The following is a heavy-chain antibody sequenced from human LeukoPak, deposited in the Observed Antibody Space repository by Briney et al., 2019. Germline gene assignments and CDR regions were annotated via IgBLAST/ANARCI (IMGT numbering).Heavy chain of an antibody. CDR1: KFTFMNYA. Sequence: GGSLRLSCTASKFTFMNYAMHWVRQAPGKGLEWVSGISVSGTSTYYADAVKGRFTISRDNSKNTLYLQMNSLRAEDTAVYYCARRTNSWPNFDYWGQGTLVTVSS. D-gene: IGHD6-13*01. J-gene: IGHJ4*02. CDR2: ISVSGTST. V-gene: IGHV3-23*01. CDR3: ARRTNSWPNFDY.